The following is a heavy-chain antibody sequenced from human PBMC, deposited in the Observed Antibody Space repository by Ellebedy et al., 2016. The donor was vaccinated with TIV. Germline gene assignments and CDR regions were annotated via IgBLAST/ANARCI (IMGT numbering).Heavy chain of an antibody. CDR1: GFMFNTYN. CDR2: LSYDGTNE. D-gene: IGHD2-2*01. CDR3: AKPSVGHCISAICYVFDD. J-gene: IGHJ4*02. V-gene: IGHV3-30*18. Sequence: GESLKISCTASGFMFNTYNMKWVRQAPGKGLEWVAALSYDGTNEYYAESVKGRFTISRDISRNTLYLQMNSLGAEDTAIYYCAKPSVGHCISAICYVFDDWGQGTQVTVSS.